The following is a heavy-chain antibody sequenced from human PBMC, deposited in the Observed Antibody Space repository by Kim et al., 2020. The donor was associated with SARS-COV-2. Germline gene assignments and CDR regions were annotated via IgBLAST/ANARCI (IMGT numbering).Heavy chain of an antibody. CDR3: AREIVSYYGMDV. Sequence: KYYAGSGKRRFTISRDNSKNTLYLQMNSLRAEDTAVYYCAREIVSYYGMDVWGQGTTVTVSS. D-gene: IGHD1-26*01. J-gene: IGHJ6*02. V-gene: IGHV3-30*01. CDR2: K.